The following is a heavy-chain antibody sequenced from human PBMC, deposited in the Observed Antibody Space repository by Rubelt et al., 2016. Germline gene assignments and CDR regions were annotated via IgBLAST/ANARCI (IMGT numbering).Heavy chain of an antibody. Sequence: GKGLEWVSAISGSGGSTYYADSVKGRFTISRDNSKNTLYLQMNSLRAEDTAMYYCARDNYDILTGSNPYFDYWGQGTLVTVPS. D-gene: IGHD3-9*01. CDR2: ISGSGGST. V-gene: IGHV3-23*01. J-gene: IGHJ4*02. CDR3: ARDNYDILTGSNPYFDY.